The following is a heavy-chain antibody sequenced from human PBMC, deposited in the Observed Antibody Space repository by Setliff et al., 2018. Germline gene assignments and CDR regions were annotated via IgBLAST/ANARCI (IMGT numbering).Heavy chain of an antibody. V-gene: IGHV4-34*01. Sequence: SETLSLTCAAYGGTFSDYHWTWIRQSPEKGLEWIGEINHRGSTNYNPSLESRVTISIDTSRDQFSLKLISMIAADTAVYYCARGRNIAARLLDSWGQGTRVTVSS. J-gene: IGHJ4*02. CDR2: INHRGST. CDR3: ARGRNIAARLLDS. D-gene: IGHD6-6*01. CDR1: GGTFSDYH.